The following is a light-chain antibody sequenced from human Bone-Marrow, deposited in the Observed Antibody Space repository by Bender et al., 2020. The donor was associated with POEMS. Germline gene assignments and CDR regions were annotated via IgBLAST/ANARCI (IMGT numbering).Light chain of an antibody. Sequence: QSALTQPASVSGSPGQSVTISCTGTSTDVGVYNLVSWFKHHPGGAPKLIIYEANQRPSGISGRFSGSKSGNTASLTISGLQSVDEGDYYCCSYAGFRVFVFGPGTKVSVL. J-gene: IGLJ1*01. CDR3: CSYAGFRVFV. CDR1: STDVGVYNL. CDR2: EAN. V-gene: IGLV2-23*01.